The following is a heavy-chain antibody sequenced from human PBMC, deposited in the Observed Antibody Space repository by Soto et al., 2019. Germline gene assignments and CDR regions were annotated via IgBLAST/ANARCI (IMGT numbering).Heavy chain of an antibody. Sequence: PSETLSLTCTVSGGSISSDNSSRTWIRQPPGKGLECIGYIYYSGNSYYNPSLKSRITTSVDTSKNQFSLNLSSVTAADTAVYYCARGTSIGYNYPFFDSWGQGTLVTVSS. CDR3: ARGTSIGYNYPFFDS. V-gene: IGHV4-30-4*01. CDR1: GGSISSDNSS. CDR2: IYYSGNS. D-gene: IGHD3-22*01. J-gene: IGHJ4*02.